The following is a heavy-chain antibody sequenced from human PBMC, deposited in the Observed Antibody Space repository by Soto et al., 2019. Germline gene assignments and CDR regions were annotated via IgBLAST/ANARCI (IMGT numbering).Heavy chain of an antibody. J-gene: IGHJ4*02. V-gene: IGHV3-33*01. Sequence: QVQLVESGGGVVQPGRSLRLSCAASGFTFSSYGMHWVRQAPGKGLEWVAVIWYDGSNKYYADSVKGRFTISRDNSKXXXXXXXXXXXXXXXXXXXXXXXXXXXXXXDYWGQGTLVTVSS. CDR1: GFTFSSYG. CDR2: IWYDGSNK. CDR3: XXXXXXXXXXDY.